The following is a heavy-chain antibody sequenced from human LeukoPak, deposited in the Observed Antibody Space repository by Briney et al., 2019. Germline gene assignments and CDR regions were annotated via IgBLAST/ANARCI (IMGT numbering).Heavy chain of an antibody. CDR1: GFTFSSYN. CDR3: ARRGAASDAFDI. CDR2: ISSSGSYI. J-gene: IGHJ3*02. V-gene: IGHV3-21*01. D-gene: IGHD3-16*01. Sequence: GGSLRLSCAASGFTFSSYNMNWVRQAPGKGLEWVSSISSSGSYIYYADSVKGRFTISRDNAKNSLYLQMNSLRAEDTAVYYCARRGAASDAFDIWGQGTMVTVSS.